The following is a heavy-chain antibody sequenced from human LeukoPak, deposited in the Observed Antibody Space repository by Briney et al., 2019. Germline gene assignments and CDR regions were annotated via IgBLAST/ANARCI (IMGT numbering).Heavy chain of an antibody. V-gene: IGHV4-39*07. CDR2: IYDSGGT. J-gene: IGHJ4*02. Sequence: SETLSLTCTVSGGSIRSSYYYWGWIRQPPGKGLEWIGSIYDSGGTYYNPSLKSRVTISVDTSKNQFSLKLSSVTAADTAVYYCARLLDTAMVSFDYWGQGTLVTVSS. CDR3: ARLLDTAMVSFDY. D-gene: IGHD5-18*01. CDR1: GGSIRSSYYY.